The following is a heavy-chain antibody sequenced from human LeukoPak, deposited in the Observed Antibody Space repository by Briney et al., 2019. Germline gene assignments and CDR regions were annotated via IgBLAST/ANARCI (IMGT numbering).Heavy chain of an antibody. J-gene: IGHJ6*03. Sequence: SETLSLTCTVSGGSISSYYWSWIRQPAGKGLEWIGRIYTSGSTNYNPSLKSRVTMSVDTSKNQFSLKLSSVTAADTAVYYCARESEAAYDFWSGYYSYYYYYMDVWGKGTTVTVSS. CDR2: IYTSGST. CDR1: GGSISSYY. CDR3: ARESEAAYDFWSGYYSYYYYYMDV. D-gene: IGHD3-3*01. V-gene: IGHV4-4*07.